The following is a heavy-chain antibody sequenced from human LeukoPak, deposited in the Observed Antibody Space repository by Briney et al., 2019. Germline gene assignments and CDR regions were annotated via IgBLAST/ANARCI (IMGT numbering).Heavy chain of an antibody. V-gene: IGHV3-30*03. CDR1: GFTFSNYA. Sequence: GGSLRLSCAASGFTFSNYAMHWVRQAPGKGLDWVADTSYDGSNNDYADSVRGRFTISRDNAKNSLYLQMNSLRAEDTAVYSCARGADGVSSNSRGWFDPWGQGTLVTVSS. CDR2: TSYDGSNN. J-gene: IGHJ5*02. D-gene: IGHD2-15*01. CDR3: ARGADGVSSNSRGWFDP.